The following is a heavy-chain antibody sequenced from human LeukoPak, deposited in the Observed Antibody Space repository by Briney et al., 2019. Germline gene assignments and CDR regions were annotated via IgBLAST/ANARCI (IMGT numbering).Heavy chain of an antibody. Sequence: PSETLSLTCAVYGGSFSGYYWSWIRQPPGKGLEWIGEINHSGSTNYNPSLKSRVTISVDTSKNQFSLKLSSVTAADTAVYYCARGPMTTGDFDYWGRGTLVTVSS. CDR3: ARGPMTTGDFDY. CDR2: INHSGST. D-gene: IGHD4-17*01. CDR1: GGSFSGYY. V-gene: IGHV4-34*01. J-gene: IGHJ4*02.